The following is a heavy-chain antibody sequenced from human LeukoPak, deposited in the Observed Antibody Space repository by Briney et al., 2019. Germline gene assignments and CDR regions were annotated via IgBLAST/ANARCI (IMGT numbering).Heavy chain of an antibody. CDR2: ISYDGSNK. CDR1: GFTFSSYG. D-gene: IGHD2-21*02. Sequence: GGSLRLSCAASGFTFSSYGMHWVRQAPGKGLEWVTVISYDGSNKYYADSVKGRFTISRDNSKNTLYLQMNSLRAEDTAVYYWAKDRVFWGGDCYSHWFDPGGQGPLVTVSS. J-gene: IGHJ5*02. V-gene: IGHV3-30*18. CDR3: AKDRVFWGGDCYSHWFDP.